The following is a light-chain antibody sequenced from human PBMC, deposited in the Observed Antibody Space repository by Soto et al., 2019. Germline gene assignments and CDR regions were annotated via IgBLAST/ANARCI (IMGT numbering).Light chain of an antibody. CDR2: AAS. CDR1: QNIDVW. Sequence: SPLSLSVNVADRVTVTCRTSQNIDVWLAWYQQRPGQAPKLLIYAASTMQAGIPSRFSGSGSGTDFTLTISRLQPEDGTLYKSAHYKIWLWPFAQG. CDR3: AHYKIWLWP. J-gene: IGKJ1*01. V-gene: IGKV1-27*01.